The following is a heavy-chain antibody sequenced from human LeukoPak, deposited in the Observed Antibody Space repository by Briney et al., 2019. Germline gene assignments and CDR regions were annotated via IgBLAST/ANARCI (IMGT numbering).Heavy chain of an antibody. Sequence: PLQTLSLTCAVSGGSISSGDYSWSWIRQPPGRGLEWIGYIYHSGSTYYNPSLKSRVTISVDRSKNQFSLKLSSVTAADTAVYYCARDRFYYDSSGYPTRHYYYYGMDVWGQGTTVTVSS. J-gene: IGHJ6*02. CDR3: ARDRFYYDSSGYPTRHYYYYGMDV. CDR2: IYHSGST. D-gene: IGHD3-22*01. CDR1: GGSISSGDYS. V-gene: IGHV4-30-2*01.